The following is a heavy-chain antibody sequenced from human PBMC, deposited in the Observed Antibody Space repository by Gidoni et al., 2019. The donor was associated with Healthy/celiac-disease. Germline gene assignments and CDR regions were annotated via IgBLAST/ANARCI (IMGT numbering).Heavy chain of an antibody. D-gene: IGHD3-16*01. J-gene: IGHJ2*01. V-gene: IGHV3-23*01. Sequence: EVQLLESGGGLVQPGGSLRLSCAASGFTFISYAMSWVRQAPGKGLEWVSAISGSGGSTYYADSVKGRFTISRDNSKNTLYLQMNSLRAEDTAVYYCAKDLGASTGGIYWYFDLWGRGTLVTVSS. CDR2: ISGSGGST. CDR3: AKDLGASTGGIYWYFDL. CDR1: GFTFISYA.